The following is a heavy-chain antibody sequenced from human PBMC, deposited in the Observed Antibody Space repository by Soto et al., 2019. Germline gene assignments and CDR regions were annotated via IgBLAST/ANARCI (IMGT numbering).Heavy chain of an antibody. CDR1: GYSFSRYW. D-gene: IGHD3-9*01. CDR3: ARHATYYDILTGYYFDY. Sequence: GESLKLSCKGSGYSFSRYWIAWVRQMPGKGLEWIGIISPGDSDTKYSQSFQGQVTISADKSITTAYLQWNSLKASDTAMYYCARHATYYDILTGYYFDYWGQGTPVTVSS. CDR2: ISPGDSDT. J-gene: IGHJ4*02. V-gene: IGHV5-51*01.